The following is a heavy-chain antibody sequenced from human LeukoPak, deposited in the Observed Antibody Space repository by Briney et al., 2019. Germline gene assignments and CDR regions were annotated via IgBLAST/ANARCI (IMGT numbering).Heavy chain of an antibody. CDR2: ISYSGST. Sequence: TSETLSLTCTVPGGSISSYYWSWIRQPPGKGLEWIGHISYSGSTNYNPSLNSRVTISVNTSKNQFSLKLSSVTAADTAVYYCARSRPYCSGWYKSSAYFDYWGQGTLVTVSS. V-gene: IGHV4-59*01. CDR3: ARSRPYCSGWYKSSAYFDY. J-gene: IGHJ4*02. CDR1: GGSISSYY. D-gene: IGHD6-19*01.